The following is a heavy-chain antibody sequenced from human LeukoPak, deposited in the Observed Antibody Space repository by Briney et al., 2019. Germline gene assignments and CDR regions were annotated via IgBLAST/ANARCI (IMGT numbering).Heavy chain of an antibody. CDR1: GFTVSSNY. Sequence: AGGSLRLSCAASGFTVSSNYMSWVRQAPGKGLEWVPVIYSGGSTYYAESVKGRFTISRDNSKNTLYLQMSSLRVEDTAVYYCARECQLPQISFYSWRQGTLVTVSS. J-gene: IGHJ4*02. V-gene: IGHV3-66*01. D-gene: IGHD2-2*01. CDR2: IYSGGST. CDR3: ARECQLPQISFYS.